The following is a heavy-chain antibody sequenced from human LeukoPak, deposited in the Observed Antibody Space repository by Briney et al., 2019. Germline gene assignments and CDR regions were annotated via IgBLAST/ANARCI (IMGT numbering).Heavy chain of an antibody. CDR1: GFTFSSYA. Sequence: GGSLRLSCAASGFTFSSYAMHWVRQAPGKGLEWVAVISYDGSNKYYADSVKGRFTISRDNSKNTLYLQMNSLRAEDTAVYYCAKDLQTNYYDSSGYYESWGQGTLVPVSS. CDR2: ISYDGSNK. V-gene: IGHV3-30-3*01. D-gene: IGHD3-22*01. J-gene: IGHJ5*02. CDR3: AKDLQTNYYDSSGYYES.